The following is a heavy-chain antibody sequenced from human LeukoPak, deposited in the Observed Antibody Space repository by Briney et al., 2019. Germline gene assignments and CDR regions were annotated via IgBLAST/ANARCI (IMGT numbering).Heavy chain of an antibody. D-gene: IGHD6-19*01. CDR3: ARPALAVAGTPNYYYYMDV. CDR2: IYYSGST. Sequence: SETLSLTCTVSGGSISSSSYYWGWIRQPPGKGLEWIGSIYYSGSTYYNPSLKSRVTISVDTSKNQFSLKLSSVTAADTAAYYCARPALAVAGTPNYYYYMDVCGKGTTVTVSS. V-gene: IGHV4-39*01. J-gene: IGHJ6*03. CDR1: GGSISSSSYY.